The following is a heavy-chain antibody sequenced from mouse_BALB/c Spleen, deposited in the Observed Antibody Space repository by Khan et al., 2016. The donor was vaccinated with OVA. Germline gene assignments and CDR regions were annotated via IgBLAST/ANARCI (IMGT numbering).Heavy chain of an antibody. V-gene: IGHV5-6*01. CDR3: TRLAYYYNSEGFAY. Sequence: EVELVESGGDLVKPGGSLKLSCAASGFTFSTYGMSWVRQTPDKRLEWVATISSAGSYTYYVDSVKGRFTISRDNAKSTLYLQMSSLKSEDTAMYYCTRLAYYYNSEGFAYWGQGTLVTVSA. CDR1: GFTFSTYG. J-gene: IGHJ3*01. D-gene: IGHD1-1*02. CDR2: ISSAGSYT.